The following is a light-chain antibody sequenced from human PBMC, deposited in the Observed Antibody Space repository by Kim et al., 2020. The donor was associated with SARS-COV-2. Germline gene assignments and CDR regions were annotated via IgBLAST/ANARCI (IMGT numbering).Light chain of an antibody. V-gene: IGKV3-11*01. J-gene: IGKJ4*02. Sequence: LSPRERATLSGRASRSASSYLGGNQRNPGQAPRLLFSDASKRATATPPGFRGSGSGTAFTLTISSLGPKDFAVNNCRQSSAWPLTFGGGSKVDIK. CDR1: RSASSY. CDR2: DAS. CDR3: RQSSAWPLT.